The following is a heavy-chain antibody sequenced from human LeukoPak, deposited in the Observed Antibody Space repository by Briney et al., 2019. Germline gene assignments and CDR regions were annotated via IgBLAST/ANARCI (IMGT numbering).Heavy chain of an antibody. CDR1: GFTFSSSE. J-gene: IGHJ3*02. Sequence: PGGSLRLSCAASGFTFSSSEMNWVRQAPGKGLEWVSYIGSSDTTVHYADSVEGRFTISRDNAKNSRYLQMNSLRAEDTAIYYCARLTVTTKDAFDIWGQGTMVIVSS. CDR2: IGSSDTTV. V-gene: IGHV3-48*03. D-gene: IGHD4-17*01. CDR3: ARLTVTTKDAFDI.